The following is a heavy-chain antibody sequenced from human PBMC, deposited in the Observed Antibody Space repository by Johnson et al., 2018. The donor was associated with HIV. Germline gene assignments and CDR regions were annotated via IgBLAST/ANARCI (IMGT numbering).Heavy chain of an antibody. CDR2: ISYDGSNK. J-gene: IGHJ3*01. D-gene: IGHD3-22*01. Sequence: VQLVESGGGVVQPGRSLRLSCAASGFTFSSYAMHWVRQAPGTGLEWVAVISYDGSNKYYTDSVKGRFTISRDNSKNTLYLQMSSLRAEDTAFYYCARGTNYYDSSAYHVGNAFDFWGRGTRVTVSS. V-gene: IGHV3-30-3*01. CDR3: ARGTNYYDSSAYHVGNAFDF. CDR1: GFTFSSYA.